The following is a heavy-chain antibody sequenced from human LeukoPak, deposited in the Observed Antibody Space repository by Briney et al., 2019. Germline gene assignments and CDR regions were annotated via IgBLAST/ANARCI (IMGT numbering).Heavy chain of an antibody. V-gene: IGHV3-23*01. J-gene: IGHJ4*02. Sequence: GGSLRLSCAPSRLTFSIYAMSSVRQAPGKGLEWVSGISASGGSTYYADSVKGRFTISRDNSKNTLYLQINSLRAEDTAVYNCAKDGRVVGYNWNFFDYWGQGTLVTVSS. CDR2: ISASGGST. CDR3: AKDGRVVGYNWNFFDY. CDR1: RLTFSIYA. D-gene: IGHD1-20*01.